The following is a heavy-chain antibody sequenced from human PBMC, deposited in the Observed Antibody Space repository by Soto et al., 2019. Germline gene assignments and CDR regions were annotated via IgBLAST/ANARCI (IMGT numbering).Heavy chain of an antibody. Sequence: ASVKVSCKASGGTFSSYAISWVRQAPGQGLEWMGGIIPIFGTANYAQKFQGRVTITADESTSTAYMELSSLRSEDTAVYYCARGCSSTSCYSHLDYWGQGTLVTVSS. J-gene: IGHJ4*02. CDR1: GGTFSSYA. V-gene: IGHV1-69*13. CDR3: ARGCSSTSCYSHLDY. D-gene: IGHD2-2*01. CDR2: IIPIFGTA.